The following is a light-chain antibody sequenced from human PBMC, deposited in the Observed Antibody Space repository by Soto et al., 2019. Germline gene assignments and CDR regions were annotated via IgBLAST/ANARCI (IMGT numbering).Light chain of an antibody. J-gene: IGKJ2*01. CDR3: MQATRRPIT. V-gene: IGKV2-30*01. CDR1: QSLVYSDGNTY. Sequence: DVVMTQSPLSLPVTLGQPASISCKSSQSLVYSDGNTYLNWFQQRPGQSPRRLIYKVSNRDSVVPYKFTGRGAGTGFTVKISRVEAGDVGVYFCMQATRRPITFGQGTTLDIK. CDR2: KVS.